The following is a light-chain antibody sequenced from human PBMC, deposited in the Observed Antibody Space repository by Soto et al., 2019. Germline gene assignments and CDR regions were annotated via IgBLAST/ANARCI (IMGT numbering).Light chain of an antibody. Sequence: EVVLTQSPGTLSLSPGDRATLSCRASQTVASNFLAWYQHKPGQSPRLLIYGPSTRATDIPDRFSGSGSGLDFTLTISRLEPEDSAVYYCQQYGTSPPLTFGGGTKVEIK. J-gene: IGKJ4*01. V-gene: IGKV3-20*01. CDR2: GPS. CDR1: QTVASNF. CDR3: QQYGTSPPLT.